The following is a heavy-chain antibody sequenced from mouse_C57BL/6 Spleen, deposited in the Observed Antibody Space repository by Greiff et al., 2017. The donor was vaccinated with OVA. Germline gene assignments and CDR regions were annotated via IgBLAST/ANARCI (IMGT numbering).Heavy chain of an antibody. CDR1: GYTFTSYG. D-gene: IGHD4-1*01. J-gene: IGHJ2*01. V-gene: IGHV1-81*01. CDR3: ASPNWDEDY. Sequence: VHLVESGAELARPGASVKLSCKASGYTFTSYGISWVKQRTGQGLEWIGEIYPRSGNTYYNEKFKGKATLTADKSSSTAYMELRSLTSEDSAVYFCASPNWDEDYWGQGTTLTVSS. CDR2: IYPRSGNT.